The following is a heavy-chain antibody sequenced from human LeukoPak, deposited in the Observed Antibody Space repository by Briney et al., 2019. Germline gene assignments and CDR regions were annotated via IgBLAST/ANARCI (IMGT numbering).Heavy chain of an antibody. CDR1: GFTFSSYA. Sequence: GGSLRLSCAASGFTFSSYAMLWVRQAPGKGLEYVSAISSNGGSTYYANSVKGRFTISRDNSKNTLYLQMGSLRAEDMAVYYCARAYMTTLDYWGQGTLVTVSS. CDR3: ARAYMTTLDY. V-gene: IGHV3-64*01. CDR2: ISSNGGST. D-gene: IGHD4-17*01. J-gene: IGHJ4*02.